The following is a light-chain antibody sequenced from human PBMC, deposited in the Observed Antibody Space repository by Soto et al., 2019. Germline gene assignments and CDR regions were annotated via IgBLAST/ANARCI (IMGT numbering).Light chain of an antibody. CDR2: GAS. Sequence: EIVLTQSPGTLSLSPGERATLSCRASQSVNLNYLAWYQQKPGQAPRLLIYGASSRATGIPDRFSGSGSGTEFTLTVSRLEPEDFAVYYCQKYGRSPFTFGPGTKVHIK. V-gene: IGKV3-20*01. CDR3: QKYGRSPFT. CDR1: QSVNLNY. J-gene: IGKJ3*01.